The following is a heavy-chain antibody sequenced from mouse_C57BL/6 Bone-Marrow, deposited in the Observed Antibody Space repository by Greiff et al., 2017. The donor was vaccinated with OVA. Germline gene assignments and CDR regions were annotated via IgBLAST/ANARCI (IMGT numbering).Heavy chain of an antibody. CDR1: GYAFTNYL. J-gene: IGHJ4*01. CDR3: AVYDYDGVADY. CDR2: INPGSGGT. Sequence: VQLQQSGAELVRPGTSVKVSCKASGYAFTNYLIEWVKQRPGQGLEWIGVINPGSGGTNYNGKFKGKATLTADKSSSTAYMQLSSLTSEDSAVYFCAVYDYDGVADYWGQGTSVTVAS. V-gene: IGHV1-54*01. D-gene: IGHD2-4*01.